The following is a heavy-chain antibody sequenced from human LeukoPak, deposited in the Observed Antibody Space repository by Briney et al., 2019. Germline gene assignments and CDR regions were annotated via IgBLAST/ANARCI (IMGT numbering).Heavy chain of an antibody. J-gene: IGHJ4*02. CDR1: GFTLSSYS. D-gene: IGHD6-13*01. V-gene: IGHV3-21*01. Sequence: GGSLRLSCAASGFTLSSYSMNWVRQAPGKGLEWVSSISSSIGYIYYADSVKGRFTISRDNAKNPLYLHMNSLRAEDTALYYCARDRRGIAAAGTDYWGQGTLVTVSS. CDR3: ARDRRGIAAAGTDY. CDR2: ISSSIGYI.